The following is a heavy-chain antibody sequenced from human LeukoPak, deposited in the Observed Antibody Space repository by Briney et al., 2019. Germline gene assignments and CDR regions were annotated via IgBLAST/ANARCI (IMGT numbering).Heavy chain of an antibody. CDR1: GFTFSSYG. Sequence: PGGSLRLSCAASGFTFSSYGMHWVRQAPGKGLEWVAVIWYDGSNKYYADSVKGRFTISRDNSKNTLYLQMNSLRAEDTAVYYCARPFTEYYYYGMDVWGQETTVTVSS. V-gene: IGHV3-33*01. J-gene: IGHJ6*02. CDR2: IWYDGSNK. CDR3: ARPFTEYYYYGMDV.